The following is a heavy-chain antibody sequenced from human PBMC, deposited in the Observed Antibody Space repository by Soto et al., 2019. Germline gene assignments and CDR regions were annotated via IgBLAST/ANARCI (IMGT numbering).Heavy chain of an antibody. CDR1: GYTFTSYA. V-gene: IGHV1-3*01. J-gene: IGHJ2*01. CDR2: INAGNGNT. Sequence: QVQLVQSGAEVKKPGASVKVSCKASGYTFTSYAMHWVRQAPGQRLEWMGWINAGNGNTKYSQKFQGRVTITRDTSASTAYMELSSLRSEDTAVYYWARVGSRQLVRGWYFDLWGRGTLVTVSS. CDR3: ARVGSRQLVRGWYFDL. D-gene: IGHD6-13*01.